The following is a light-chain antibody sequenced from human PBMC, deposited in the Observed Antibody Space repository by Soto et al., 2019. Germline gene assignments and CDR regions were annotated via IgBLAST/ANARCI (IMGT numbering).Light chain of an antibody. V-gene: IGLV1-44*01. J-gene: IGLJ2*01. Sequence: QSVLTQPPSASGTPGQRVTISCSGSSSNIGSYTVNWYQHLPGTAPKLLIYSNYQRPSGVPDRFSGSKSGTSASLAINGLQSEDEADYYCAAWDDSLSGVVFGGGTQLTVL. CDR1: SSNIGSYT. CDR3: AAWDDSLSGVV. CDR2: SNY.